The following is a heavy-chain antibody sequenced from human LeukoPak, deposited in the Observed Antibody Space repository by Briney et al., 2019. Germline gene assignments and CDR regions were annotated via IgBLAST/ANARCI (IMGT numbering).Heavy chain of an antibody. Sequence: PGGSLRLSCAASGFTFSSYAMHWVRQAPGKGLEWVAVISYVGSNKYYADSVKGRFTISRDNSKNTLYLQMNSLRAEDTAVYYCAKGYYDILTGQIDYWGQGTLVTVSS. CDR1: GFTFSSYA. V-gene: IGHV3-30*04. J-gene: IGHJ4*02. CDR2: ISYVGSNK. D-gene: IGHD3-9*01. CDR3: AKGYYDILTGQIDY.